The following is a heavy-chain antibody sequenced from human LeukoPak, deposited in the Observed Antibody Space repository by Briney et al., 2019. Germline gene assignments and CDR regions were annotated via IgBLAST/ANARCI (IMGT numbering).Heavy chain of an antibody. CDR3: ARQGVVAQIYAFDI. Sequence: SETLSLTCTVSGGSISSYYWSWTRQPPGKGLEWIGYIYYSGSTNYNPSLKSRVTISVDTSKNQFSLKLSSVTAADTAVYYCARQGVVAQIYAFDIWGQGTMVTVSS. CDR2: IYYSGST. CDR1: GGSISSYY. D-gene: IGHD2-15*01. J-gene: IGHJ3*02. V-gene: IGHV4-59*01.